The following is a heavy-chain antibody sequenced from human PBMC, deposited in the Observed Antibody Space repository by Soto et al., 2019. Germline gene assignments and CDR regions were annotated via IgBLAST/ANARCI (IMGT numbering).Heavy chain of an antibody. CDR3: ARDLRDDYGDYDAFDI. CDR1: GFTFSSYW. V-gene: IGHV3-7*01. D-gene: IGHD4-17*01. J-gene: IGHJ3*02. Sequence: PGGSLRLSCAASGFTFSSYWMSWVRQAPGKGLEWVANIKQDGSEKYYVDSVKGRFTISRDNAKNSLYLQMNSLRAEDTAVYYCARDLRDDYGDYDAFDIWGQGTMVTVSS. CDR2: IKQDGSEK.